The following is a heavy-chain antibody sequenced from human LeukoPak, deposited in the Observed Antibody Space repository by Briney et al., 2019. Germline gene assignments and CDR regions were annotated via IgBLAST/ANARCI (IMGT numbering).Heavy chain of an antibody. D-gene: IGHD3-10*02. CDR3: AELGITMIGGV. CDR1: GFSFNNYG. CDR2: ISATTSTL. V-gene: IGHV3-48*01. Sequence: PGGSLRLSCAASGFSFNNYGMIWVRQAPGQGPEWLSYISATTSTLYYADSVKGRFTISRDNAKNSLYLQMNSLRAEDTAVYYCAELGITMIGGVWGKGTTVTISS. J-gene: IGHJ6*04.